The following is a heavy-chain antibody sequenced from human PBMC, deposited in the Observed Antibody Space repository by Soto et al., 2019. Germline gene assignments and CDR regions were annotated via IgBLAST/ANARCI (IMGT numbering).Heavy chain of an antibody. D-gene: IGHD3-22*01. V-gene: IGHV4-31*03. CDR1: GGSISSGGYY. CDR2: IYYSGST. J-gene: IGHJ4*02. CDR3: ARSPTYYYDSSGSPVDY. Sequence: SETLSLTCTVSGGSISSGGYYWSWIRQHPGKGLEWIGYIYYSGSTYYNPSLKSRVTISVDTSKNQFSLKLSSVTAADTAVYYCARSPTYYYDSSGSPVDYWGQGTLVTGS.